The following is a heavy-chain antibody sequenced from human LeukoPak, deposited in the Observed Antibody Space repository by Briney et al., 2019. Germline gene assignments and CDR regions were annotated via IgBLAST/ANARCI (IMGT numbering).Heavy chain of an antibody. CDR3: ARGNILAGYCFDF. J-gene: IGHJ4*02. V-gene: IGHV4-34*01. Sequence: SETLSLTCAVYGGSITSYYWSWIRQTPGRGLEWVGEIHYTGATSYNPSLKSRATLSTDTSKNQFSLRLSSVTAADTAVYYCARGNILAGYCFDFWGQGALVTVSS. CDR1: GGSITSYY. D-gene: IGHD3-9*01. CDR2: IHYTGAT.